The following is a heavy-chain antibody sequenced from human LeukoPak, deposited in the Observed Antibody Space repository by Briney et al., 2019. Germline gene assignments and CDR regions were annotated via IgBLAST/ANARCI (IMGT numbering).Heavy chain of an antibody. Sequence: RASVKVSCKASGYTFTSYGISWVRQAPGQGLEWMGWINTNTGNPTYAQGFTGRFVFSLDTSVSTTYLQISSLKAEDTAVYYCARGGPFDCWGQGTLVTVSS. CDR1: GYTFTSYG. CDR3: ARGGPFDC. V-gene: IGHV7-4-1*02. CDR2: INTNTGNP. J-gene: IGHJ4*02.